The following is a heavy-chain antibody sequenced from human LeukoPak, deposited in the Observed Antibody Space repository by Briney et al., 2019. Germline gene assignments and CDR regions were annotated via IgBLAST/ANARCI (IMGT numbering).Heavy chain of an antibody. CDR3: ARVRLLWFGEPGTVDY. V-gene: IGHV4-30-4*08. D-gene: IGHD3-10*01. Sequence: SETLSLTCTVSSGSISSGDYYWSWIRQPPGKGLEWIGYIYYSGSTYCNPSLKSRVTISVDTSKNQFSLKLSSVTAADTAVYYCARVRLLWFGEPGTVDYWGQGTLVTVSS. J-gene: IGHJ4*02. CDR1: SGSISSGDYY. CDR2: IYYSGST.